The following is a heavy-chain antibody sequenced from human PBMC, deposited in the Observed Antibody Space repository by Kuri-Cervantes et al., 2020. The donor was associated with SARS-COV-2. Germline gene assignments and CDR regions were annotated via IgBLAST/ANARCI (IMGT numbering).Heavy chain of an antibody. CDR3: TTLIDY. Sequence: GESLKISCAASGFTFSSYWMSWVRQAPGKGLEWVANIKQDGSEKYYVDSVKGRFTISRDNAENSLYLQMNSLRAEDTAVYYCTTLIDYWGQGALVTVSS. CDR1: GFTFSSYW. V-gene: IGHV3-7*03. CDR2: IKQDGSEK. J-gene: IGHJ4*02.